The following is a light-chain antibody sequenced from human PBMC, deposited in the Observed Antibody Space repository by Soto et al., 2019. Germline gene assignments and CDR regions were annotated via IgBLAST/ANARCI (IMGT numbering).Light chain of an antibody. Sequence: DIVMTQTPLSLPVTPGEPASISCGSSQSLLDSDDGNTYLDWYLQKPVQSPQLLIYTVSYRASGVPDRFSGSGSGTDFTLKISRVEAEDVGVYYCMQRIEFPLTFGGGTKVEIK. CDR3: MQRIEFPLT. V-gene: IGKV2-40*01. J-gene: IGKJ4*01. CDR1: QSLLDSDDGNTY. CDR2: TVS.